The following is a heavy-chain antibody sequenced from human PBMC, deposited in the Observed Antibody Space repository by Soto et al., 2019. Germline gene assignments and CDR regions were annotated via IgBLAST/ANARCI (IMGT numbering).Heavy chain of an antibody. CDR3: ARVPFWSGYYIDY. CDR1: GGSFSGYY. CDR2: INHSGST. V-gene: IGHV4-34*01. J-gene: IGHJ4*02. D-gene: IGHD3-3*01. Sequence: SETLSLTCAVYGGSFSGYYWSWIRQPPGKGLEWIGEINHSGSTNYNPSLKSRVTISVDTSKNQFSLKLSSVTAADTAVYYCARVPFWSGYYIDYWGQGTRVTVSS.